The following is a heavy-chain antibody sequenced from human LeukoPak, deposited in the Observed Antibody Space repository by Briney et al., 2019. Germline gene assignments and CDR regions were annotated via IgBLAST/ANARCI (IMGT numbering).Heavy chain of an antibody. CDR1: GFTVSSNY. V-gene: IGHV3-23*01. D-gene: IGHD2-2*01. CDR3: AKNAALPYCTSTSCPIDP. J-gene: IGHJ5*02. CDR2: ISGSGDAT. Sequence: GGSLRLSCAASGFTVSSNYMSWVRQAPGKGLEWVSGISGSGDATHYADSVKGRFTISRDNSKSTLFLQLDSLRDDDTAVYFCAKNAALPYCTSTSCPIDPWGQGTLVTVSS.